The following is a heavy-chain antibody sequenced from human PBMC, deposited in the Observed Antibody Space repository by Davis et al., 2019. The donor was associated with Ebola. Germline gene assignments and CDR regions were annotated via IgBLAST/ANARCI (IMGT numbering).Heavy chain of an antibody. V-gene: IGHV1-46*01. CDR3: ARDRGGDYSFDY. CDR2: INPSGGST. D-gene: IGHD3-10*01. Sequence: ASVKVSCKASGYTFTGYYIHWVRQAPGQGLEWMGIINPSGGSTSYAQKFQGRVTMTRDTSTSTVYMELSSLRSEDTSVYYCARDRGGDYSFDYWGQGTLVTVSS. CDR1: GYTFTGYY. J-gene: IGHJ4*02.